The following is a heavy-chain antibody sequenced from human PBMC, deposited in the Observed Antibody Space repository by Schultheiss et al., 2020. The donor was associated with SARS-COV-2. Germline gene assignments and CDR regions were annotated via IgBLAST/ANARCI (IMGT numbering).Heavy chain of an antibody. Sequence: GGSLRLSCAASGFTFSSYGMHWVRQAPGKGLEWVAVIWYDGSNKYYADSVKGRFTISRDNSKNTLYLQMNSLRAEDTAVYYCAKRRVSTPSFDYWGQGTLVTVSS. D-gene: IGHD2-15*01. CDR1: GFTFSSYG. J-gene: IGHJ4*02. CDR3: AKRRVSTPSFDY. V-gene: IGHV3-33*06. CDR2: IWYDGSNK.